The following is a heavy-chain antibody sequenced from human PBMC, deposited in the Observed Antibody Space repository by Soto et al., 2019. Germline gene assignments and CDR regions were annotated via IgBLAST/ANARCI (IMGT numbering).Heavy chain of an antibody. D-gene: IGHD4-17*01. J-gene: IGHJ4*02. V-gene: IGHV3-30-3*01. CDR1: GFTFTTYA. CDR3: ARGLLGEYSRIDY. CDR2: VSNDGNNK. Sequence: QVQLVESGGGEVQPEKSLRLSCAASGFTFTTYALHWVRQAPGKGLEWVALVSNDGNNKYYADSVKGRFTISRDNSKNTLYLQMNSLRAEDTAVYYCARGLLGEYSRIDYWGQGTVVTVSS.